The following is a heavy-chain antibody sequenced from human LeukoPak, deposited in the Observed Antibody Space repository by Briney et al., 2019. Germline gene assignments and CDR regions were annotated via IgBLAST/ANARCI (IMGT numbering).Heavy chain of an antibody. CDR2: IKEDGSEK. J-gene: IGHJ4*02. CDR1: GFTFNSYW. D-gene: IGHD6-19*01. Sequence: GGSLRLSCAASGFTFNSYWMSWVRQAPGKGLEWVANIKEDGSEKYYVDSVKGRFTISRDNAKSSLYLQMNSLRAEDTAVYYCAREDTYSRGWYGPDYWGQGTLVTVSS. V-gene: IGHV3-7*01. CDR3: AREDTYSRGWYGPDY.